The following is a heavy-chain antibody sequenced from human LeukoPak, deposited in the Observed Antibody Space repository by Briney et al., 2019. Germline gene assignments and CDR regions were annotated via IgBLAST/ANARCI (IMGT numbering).Heavy chain of an antibody. D-gene: IGHD6-6*01. CDR1: GYSISSGYY. CDR2: IYNSGST. Sequence: SETLSLTCTVSGYSISSGYYWGWIRQPPGKGLEFIGYIYNSGSTYYNPSLKSRVAISVDTSKNQFSLKLSSVTAADTAVYYCARNSRGQLVLPYFDYWGQGTLVPVSS. J-gene: IGHJ4*02. V-gene: IGHV4-38-2*02. CDR3: ARNSRGQLVLPYFDY.